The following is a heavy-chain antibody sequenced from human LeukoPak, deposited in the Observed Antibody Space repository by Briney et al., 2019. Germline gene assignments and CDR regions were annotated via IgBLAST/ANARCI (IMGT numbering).Heavy chain of an antibody. V-gene: IGHV6-1*01. CDR2: TSYRSKWYN. CDR3: ARRMITFGGVIAHAFDI. CDR1: GDSVSTNSVA. D-gene: IGHD3-16*02. Sequence: SQTLSLTCAISGDSVSTNSVAWNWIRQSPSRGLEWLGRTSYRSKWYNDYAVSVKSRITITPDTSKNQFSLKLSSVTAADTAVYYCARRMITFGGVIAHAFDIWGQGTMVTVSS. J-gene: IGHJ3*02.